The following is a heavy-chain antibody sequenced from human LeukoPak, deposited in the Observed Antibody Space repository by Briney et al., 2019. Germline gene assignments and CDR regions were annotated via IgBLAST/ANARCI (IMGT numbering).Heavy chain of an antibody. D-gene: IGHD5-18*01. CDR1: GYTFTGYY. J-gene: IGHJ4*02. V-gene: IGHV1-2*02. CDR2: INPNSGGT. CDR3: ARVKGFTVGYSYGALDY. Sequence: ASVKVSCKASGYTFTGYYMHWVRQAPGQGLEWMGWINPNSGGTNYAQKFQGRVTMTGDTSISTAYMELSRLRSDDTAVYYCARVKGFTVGYSYGALDYWGQGTLVTVSS.